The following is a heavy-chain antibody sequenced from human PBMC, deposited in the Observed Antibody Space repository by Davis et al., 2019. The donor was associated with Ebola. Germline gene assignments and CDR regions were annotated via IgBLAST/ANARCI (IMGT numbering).Heavy chain of an antibody. J-gene: IGHJ4*02. CDR3: AREGTTVTSFDY. CDR1: GFIFSDST. CDR2: VGRKANNYAT. Sequence: GESLKISCAASGFIFSDSTMHWVRQASGEGLEWVGHVGRKANNYATAYAASVKGRFTISRDDSKNTAYLQMNSLRAEDTAVYYCAREGTTVTSFDYWGQGTLVTVSS. D-gene: IGHD4-17*01. V-gene: IGHV3-73*01.